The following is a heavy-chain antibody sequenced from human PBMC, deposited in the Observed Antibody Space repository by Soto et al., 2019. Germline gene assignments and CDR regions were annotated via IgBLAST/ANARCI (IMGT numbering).Heavy chain of an antibody. CDR3: ARGGYCSSTSCENGYYYYGMDV. D-gene: IGHD2-2*01. CDR2: ISAYNGNT. V-gene: IGHV1-18*01. Sequence: ASVKVSCKASGYTFTSYGISWVRQAPGQGLEWMGWISAYNGNTNYAQKLQGRVTMTTDTSTSTAHMELRSLRSDDTAVYYCARGGYCSSTSCENGYYYYGMDVWGQGTTVTVSS. CDR1: GYTFTSYG. J-gene: IGHJ6*02.